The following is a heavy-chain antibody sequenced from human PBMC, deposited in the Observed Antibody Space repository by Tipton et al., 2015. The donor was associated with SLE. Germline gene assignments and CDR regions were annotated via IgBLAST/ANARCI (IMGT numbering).Heavy chain of an antibody. V-gene: IGHV3-30-3*01. CDR3: ARTTVNPKYFDY. CDR1: GFAFSSYA. CDR2: ISYDGSNK. J-gene: IGHJ4*02. D-gene: IGHD4-17*01. Sequence: SLRLSCAASGFAFSSYAMHWVRQAPGKGLEWVAVISYDGSNKYYADSVKGRFTISRDNSKNTLYLQMNSLRVEDTAVYYCARTTVNPKYFDYWGQGTLVTVSS.